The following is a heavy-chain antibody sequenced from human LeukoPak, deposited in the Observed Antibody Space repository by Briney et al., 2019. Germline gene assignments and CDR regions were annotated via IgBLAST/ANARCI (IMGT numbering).Heavy chain of an antibody. V-gene: IGHV3-21*04. D-gene: IGHD5-12*01. J-gene: IGHJ5*02. CDR3: ARSPPSGYDLGNWFDP. CDR2: ISSSSSYI. Sequence: PGGSLRLSCAASGFTFSSYSMNWVRQAPGKGLEWVSSISSSSSYIYYADSVKGRFTISRDNAKNSLYLQMNSLRAEDTAVYYCARSPPSGYDLGNWFDPWGQGTLVTVSS. CDR1: GFTFSSYS.